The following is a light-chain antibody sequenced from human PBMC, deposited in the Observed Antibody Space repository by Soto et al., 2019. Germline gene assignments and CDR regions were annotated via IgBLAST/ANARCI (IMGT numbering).Light chain of an antibody. Sequence: DIVMTQSPDSLAVSLGERATINCKSSQTVLYSPNNKNYLAWYQKKARQPPKLLIYWASTRESGVPDRFSGSGSGTDFTLTISSLQAEDVAVYYCQQYYDTPRTFGQGTKVEFK. CDR2: WAS. CDR3: QQYYDTPRT. J-gene: IGKJ1*01. CDR1: QTVLYSPNNKNY. V-gene: IGKV4-1*01.